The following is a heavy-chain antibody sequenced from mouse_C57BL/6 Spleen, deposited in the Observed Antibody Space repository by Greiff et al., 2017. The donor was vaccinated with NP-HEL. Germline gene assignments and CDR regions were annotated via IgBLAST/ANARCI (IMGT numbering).Heavy chain of an antibody. Sequence: EVQLQESGGGLVKPGGSLKLSCAASGFTFSSYAMSWVRQTPEKRLEWVATISDGGSYTYYPDNVKGRFTISRDNAKNNLYLQMSHLKSEDTAMYYCARPAYGSDYFDYWGQGTTLTVSS. J-gene: IGHJ2*01. V-gene: IGHV5-4*01. CDR3: ARPAYGSDYFDY. CDR1: GFTFSSYA. CDR2: ISDGGSYT. D-gene: IGHD1-1*01.